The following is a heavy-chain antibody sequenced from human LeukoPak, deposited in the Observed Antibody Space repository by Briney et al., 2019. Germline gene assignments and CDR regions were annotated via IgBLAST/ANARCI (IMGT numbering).Heavy chain of an antibody. V-gene: IGHV4-34*01. J-gene: IGHJ4*02. CDR1: GGSFSGYY. CDR2: INHSGST. Sequence: SETLSLTCAVYGGSFSGYYWRWIRQPPGKGLEWIGEINHSGSTNYNPSLKSRVTISVDTSKNQFSLKLSSVTAADTAVYYCASRPVPAANSYGLSWGQGTLVTVSS. D-gene: IGHD2-2*01. CDR3: ASRPVPAANSYGLS.